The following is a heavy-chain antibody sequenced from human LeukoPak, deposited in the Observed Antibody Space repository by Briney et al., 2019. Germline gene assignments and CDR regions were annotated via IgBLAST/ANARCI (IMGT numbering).Heavy chain of an antibody. D-gene: IGHD2-15*01. CDR2: IRFDVTNK. CDR1: GFTFSDYG. Sequence: GGSLRLSCAASGFTFSDYGMLWVRQAPGKGLEWVAFIRFDVTNKYYGDSVRGRFTISRDNSKNTLYLQMNSLRAEDTAVYYCAKDRVAGYYYYGMDVWGQGTTVTVSS. J-gene: IGHJ6*02. V-gene: IGHV3-30*02. CDR3: AKDRVAGYYYYGMDV.